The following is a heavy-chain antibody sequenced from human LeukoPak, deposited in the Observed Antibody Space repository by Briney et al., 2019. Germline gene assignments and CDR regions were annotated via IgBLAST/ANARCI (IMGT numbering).Heavy chain of an antibody. D-gene: IGHD2-21*02. Sequence: GGSLRLSCAASGFTFSSYGMHWVRQAPGKGLEWVAVISYDGSNKYYADSVKGRFTISRDNSKNTLYLQMNSLRAEDTAVYYCAKSPYCGGDCPFSWYFDYWGQGTLVTVSS. CDR2: ISYDGSNK. J-gene: IGHJ4*02. CDR3: AKSPYCGGDCPFSWYFDY. V-gene: IGHV3-30*18. CDR1: GFTFSSYG.